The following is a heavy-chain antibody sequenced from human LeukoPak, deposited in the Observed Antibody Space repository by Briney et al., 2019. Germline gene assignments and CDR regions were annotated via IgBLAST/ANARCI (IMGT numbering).Heavy chain of an antibody. Sequence: SETLSLTCNVSGASISGYYWSWIRQPAGKGLEWLGRIYTSGSTNYNPSLRSRVTMSLDTSKNQFSLKLTSVTAADTAVYYCARGGEGFGELLHWGQGTLVTVSS. CDR2: IYTSGST. V-gene: IGHV4-4*07. D-gene: IGHD3-10*01. CDR1: GASISGYY. J-gene: IGHJ4*02. CDR3: ARGGEGFGELLH.